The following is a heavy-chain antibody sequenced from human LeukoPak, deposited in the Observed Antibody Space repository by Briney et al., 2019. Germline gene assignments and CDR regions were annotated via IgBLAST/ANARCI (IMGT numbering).Heavy chain of an antibody. CDR2: INPNSGGT. J-gene: IGHJ4*02. V-gene: IGHV1-2*02. Sequence: GASVKVSCKASGYTFTGYYMHWVRQAPGQGLEWMGWINPNSGGTNYAQKFQGRVTMTRDTSISTAYMEFSRLRSDDTAVYYCARDVRRSGYCSGGSCYSRLGYWGQGTLVTVSS. D-gene: IGHD2-15*01. CDR3: ARDVRRSGYCSGGSCYSRLGY. CDR1: GYTFTGYY.